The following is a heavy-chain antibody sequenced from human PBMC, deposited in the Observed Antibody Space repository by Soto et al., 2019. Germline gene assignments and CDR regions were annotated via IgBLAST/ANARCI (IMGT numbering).Heavy chain of an antibody. CDR2: IYWDDDK. CDR1: GFSLTTSGVG. Sequence: QITLNESGPTVVKPTETLTLTCTFSGFSLTTSGVGVGWVRQSPGQAPEWLAVIYWDDDKRYSTSLKSRLTISRDTSKNPVVLPMAHVDPADTATYYCAHRVLRAVFGLVTTTAIYFDFWGQGTPVVVSS. D-gene: IGHD3-3*01. V-gene: IGHV2-5*02. J-gene: IGHJ4*02. CDR3: AHRVLRAVFGLVTTTAIYFDF.